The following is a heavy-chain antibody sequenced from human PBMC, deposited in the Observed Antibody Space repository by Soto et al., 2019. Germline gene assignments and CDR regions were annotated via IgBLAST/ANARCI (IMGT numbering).Heavy chain of an antibody. CDR2: MNPNSGNT. CDR3: ARGHRLSSRFGELLLATWADAGNHYYYYMDV. CDR1: GYTFTSYD. V-gene: IGHV1-8*01. Sequence: ASVKVSCKASGYTFTSYDINWVRQATGQGLEWMGWMNPNSGNTGYAQKFQGRVTMTRNTSISTAYMEPSSLRSEDTAVDYCARGHRLSSRFGELLLATWADAGNHYYYYMDVWGKGTTVTVSS. D-gene: IGHD3-10*01. J-gene: IGHJ6*03.